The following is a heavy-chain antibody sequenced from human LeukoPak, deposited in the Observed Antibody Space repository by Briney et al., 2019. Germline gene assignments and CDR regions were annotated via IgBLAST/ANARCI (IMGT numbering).Heavy chain of an antibody. V-gene: IGHV4-31*03. J-gene: IGHJ3*02. CDR2: IYYSGST. CDR1: GGSISSGGYY. CDR3: ARDGGRSSSWYLATQDAFDI. Sequence: SETLSLTCTVSGGSISSGGYYWSWIRQHPGKGLEWIGYIYYSGSTYYNPSLKSRVTISVDTSKNQFSLKLSSVTAADTAVYYCARDGGRSSSWYLATQDAFDIWGQGTMVTVSS. D-gene: IGHD6-13*01.